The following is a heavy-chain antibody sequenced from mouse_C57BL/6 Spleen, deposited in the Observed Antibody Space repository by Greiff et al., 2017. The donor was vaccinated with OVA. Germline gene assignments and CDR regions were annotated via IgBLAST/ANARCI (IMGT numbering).Heavy chain of an antibody. D-gene: IGHD1-1*01. V-gene: IGHV1-50*01. Sequence: QVQLQQPGAELVKPGASVKLSCKASGYTFTSYWMQWVKQRPGQGLEWIGEIDPSASYTNYNQKFKGKATLTVDTSSSTAYMQLSSLTSEDSAVYYCAITYYYGSRRYYFDYWGQGTTLTVSS. CDR1: GYTFTSYW. J-gene: IGHJ2*01. CDR3: AITYYYGSRRYYFDY. CDR2: IDPSASYT.